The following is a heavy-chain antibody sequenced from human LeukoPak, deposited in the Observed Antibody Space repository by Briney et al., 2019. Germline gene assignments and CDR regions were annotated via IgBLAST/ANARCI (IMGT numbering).Heavy chain of an antibody. J-gene: IGHJ3*02. CDR2: ISYDGSNK. V-gene: IGHV3-30*18. D-gene: IGHD3-22*01. CDR3: AKDLAYYYDSSGYKDAFDI. Sequence: PGRSLRLSCAASGFTFSSYGMHWVRQAPGKELEWVAVISYDGSNKYYADSVKGRFTISRDNSKNTLYLQMNSLRAEDTAVYYCAKDLAYYYDSSGYKDAFDIWGQGTMVTVSS. CDR1: GFTFSSYG.